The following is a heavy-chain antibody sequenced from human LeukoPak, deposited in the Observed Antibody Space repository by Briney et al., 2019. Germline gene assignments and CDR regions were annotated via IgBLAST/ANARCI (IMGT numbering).Heavy chain of an antibody. J-gene: IGHJ4*02. Sequence: PSETLSLTCAVYGGSFSGYYWSWIRQPPGKGLEWIGEINHSGSTNYNPSLKSRVTISVDTSKNQFSLKLSSVTAADTAVYYCARHRAVRGKIDYWGQGTLVTVSS. CDR1: GGSFSGYY. CDR3: ARHRAVRGKIDY. CDR2: INHSGST. V-gene: IGHV4-34*01. D-gene: IGHD3-10*01.